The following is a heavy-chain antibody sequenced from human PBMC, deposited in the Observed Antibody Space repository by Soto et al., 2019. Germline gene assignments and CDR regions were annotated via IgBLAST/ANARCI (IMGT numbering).Heavy chain of an antibody. CDR3: ARDRGYCSSTSCYEGYYYYGMDV. CDR2: IIPILGIA. V-gene: IGHV1-69*04. Sequence: GASVKVSCKASGGAFSSYTISWVRQAPGQGLEWMGRIIPILGIANYAQKFQGRVTITADKSTSTAYMELSSLRSEDTAVYYCARDRGYCSSTSCYEGYYYYGMDVWGQGTTVTVSS. CDR1: GGAFSSYT. J-gene: IGHJ6*02. D-gene: IGHD2-2*01.